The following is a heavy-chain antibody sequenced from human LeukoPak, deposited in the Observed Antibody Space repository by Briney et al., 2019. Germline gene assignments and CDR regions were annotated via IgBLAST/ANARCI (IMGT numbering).Heavy chain of an antibody. CDR3: ARDLYQYCSGGSCYGMDV. V-gene: IGHV3-30*03. Sequence: GGSLRLSCAASGFTFSSYGMHWVRQAPGKGLEWVAVISYDGSNKYYADSVKGRFTISRDNSKNTLYLQMNSLRAEDTAVYYCARDLYQYCSGGSCYGMDVWGQGTTVTVSS. CDR2: ISYDGSNK. J-gene: IGHJ6*02. D-gene: IGHD2-15*01. CDR1: GFTFSSYG.